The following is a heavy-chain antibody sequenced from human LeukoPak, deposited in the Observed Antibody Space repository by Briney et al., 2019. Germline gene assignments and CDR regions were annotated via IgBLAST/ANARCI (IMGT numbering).Heavy chain of an antibody. CDR3: ASSLETTDWIYYYYYMDV. D-gene: IGHD4-17*01. J-gene: IGHJ6*03. CDR1: GGSFSGYY. V-gene: IGHV4-34*01. CDR2: INHSGST. Sequence: SETLSPTCAVYGGSFSGYYWSWIRQPPGKGLEWIGEINHSGSTNYNPSLKSRVTISVDTSKNQFSLKLSSVTAADTAVYYCASSLETTDWIYYYYYMDVWGKGTTVTISS.